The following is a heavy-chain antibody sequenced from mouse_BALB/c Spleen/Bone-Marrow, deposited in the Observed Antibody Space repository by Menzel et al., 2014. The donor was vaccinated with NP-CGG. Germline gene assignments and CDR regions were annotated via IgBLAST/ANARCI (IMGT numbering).Heavy chain of an antibody. V-gene: IGHV1-84*02. CDR2: IYPGGGNT. Sequence: QVQLQQSGPELVKPGASVKISCKASGYTFTDYYLSWVLQKPGQGLEWIGWIYPGGGNTYYNEKFKGMATLTVDTSSSTAYMQLSSLTSEDTAAYFCARSGYYDYVFPYWGQGTLVTVST. CDR1: GYTFTDYY. D-gene: IGHD2-4*01. CDR3: ARSGYYDYVFPY. J-gene: IGHJ3*01.